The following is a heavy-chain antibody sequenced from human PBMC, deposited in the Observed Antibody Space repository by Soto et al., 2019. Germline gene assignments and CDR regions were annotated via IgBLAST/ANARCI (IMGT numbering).Heavy chain of an antibody. CDR2: TYYRSKWYN. V-gene: IGHV6-1*01. CDR3: ARDPVGIAVAGLPFDY. Sequence: SQTLSLTCAISGDSVSSNSAAWNWIRQSPSRGLEWLGRTYYRSKWYNDYAVSVKSRITNNPDTSKNQFSLQLNSVTPEDTAVYYCARDPVGIAVAGLPFDYWGQGTLVTVSS. CDR1: GDSVSSNSAA. J-gene: IGHJ4*02. D-gene: IGHD6-19*01.